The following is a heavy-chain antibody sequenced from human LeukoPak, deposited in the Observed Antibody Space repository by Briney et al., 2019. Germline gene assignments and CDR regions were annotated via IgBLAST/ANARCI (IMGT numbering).Heavy chain of an antibody. V-gene: IGHV3-23*01. Sequence: GGSLRLSCAASGFTFSSYAMSWVRQAPGKGLEWVSAISGSGGSTYYADSVKGRFTISRDNSKNTLYLQMNSLRAEDTAVYYCARKSGGSCYAYWGQGTLVTVSS. CDR2: ISGSGGST. CDR1: GFTFSSYA. CDR3: ARKSGGSCYAY. J-gene: IGHJ4*02. D-gene: IGHD2-15*01.